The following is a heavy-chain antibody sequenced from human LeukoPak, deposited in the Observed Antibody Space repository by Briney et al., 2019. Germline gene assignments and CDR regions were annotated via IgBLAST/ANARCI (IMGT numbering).Heavy chain of an antibody. CDR1: GGTFSSYA. CDR3: ASGTYYDFWSGYGFDY. V-gene: IGHV1-69*01. CDR2: IIPIFGTA. D-gene: IGHD3-3*01. Sequence: SVKVSCKASGGTFSSYAISWVRQAPGQGLEWMGGIIPIFGTANYAQKFQGRVTITADESTSTAYMELSSLRSEDTAVYYCASGTYYDFWSGYGFDYWGQGTLVTVSS. J-gene: IGHJ4*02.